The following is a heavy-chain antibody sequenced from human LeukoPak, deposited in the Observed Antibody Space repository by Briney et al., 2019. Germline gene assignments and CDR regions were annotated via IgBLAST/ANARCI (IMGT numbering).Heavy chain of an antibody. V-gene: IGHV1-2*04. D-gene: IGHD3-3*01. J-gene: IGHJ3*02. Sequence: ASVKVSCKASGYTFTVYYMHWVRQAPGQGLEWMGWINPNSGGTNYAQKFQGWVTMTRDTSISTAYMELSRLRSDDTAVYYCARVGFSPRGFAFDIWGQGTMVTVSS. CDR2: INPNSGGT. CDR1: GYTFTVYY. CDR3: ARVGFSPRGFAFDI.